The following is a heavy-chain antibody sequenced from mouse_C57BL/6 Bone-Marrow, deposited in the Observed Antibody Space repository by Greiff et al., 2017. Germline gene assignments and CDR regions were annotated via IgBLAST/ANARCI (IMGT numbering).Heavy chain of an antibody. J-gene: IGHJ2*01. V-gene: IGHV1-76*01. CDR2: IYPGSGNT. CDR1: GYTFTDYY. Sequence: VKLMESGAELVRPGASVKLSCKASGYTFTDYYINWVKQRPGQGLEWIARIYPGSGNTYYNEKFKGKATLTAEKSSSTAYMQLSSLTSEDSAVYFCARRTTAYYFDYWGQGTTLTVSS. CDR3: ARRTTAYYFDY. D-gene: IGHD1-2*01.